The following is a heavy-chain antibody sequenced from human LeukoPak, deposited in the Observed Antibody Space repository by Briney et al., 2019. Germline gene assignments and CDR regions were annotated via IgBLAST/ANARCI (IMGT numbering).Heavy chain of an antibody. CDR3: VRYSGDADY. Sequence: HPGGSLRLSCTASGFTFGDYAMSWFRQAPGKGLEWVGFIRSKVYGGTTEYAASVKGRFTISRDDSKSIAYLQMNSLKSEDTAVYYCVRYSGDADYWGQGTLVTVSS. CDR1: GFTFGDYA. J-gene: IGHJ4*02. V-gene: IGHV3-49*03. CDR2: IRSKVYGGTT. D-gene: IGHD5-12*01.